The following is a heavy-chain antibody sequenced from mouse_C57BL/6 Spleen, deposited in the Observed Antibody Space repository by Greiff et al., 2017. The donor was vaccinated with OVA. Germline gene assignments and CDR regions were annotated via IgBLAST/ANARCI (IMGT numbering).Heavy chain of an antibody. J-gene: IGHJ4*01. Sequence: VQLQQSGAELVKPGASVKLSCKASGYTFTEYTIHWVKQRSGQGLEWIGWFYPGSGSIKYNEKFKDKATLTADKSSSTVYMELSRLTSEDAAVDVCARHEDGYGYDDAMDYWGQGTSVTVSS. D-gene: IGHD2-2*01. CDR1: GYTFTEYT. V-gene: IGHV1-62-2*01. CDR2: FYPGSGSI. CDR3: ARHEDGYGYDDAMDY.